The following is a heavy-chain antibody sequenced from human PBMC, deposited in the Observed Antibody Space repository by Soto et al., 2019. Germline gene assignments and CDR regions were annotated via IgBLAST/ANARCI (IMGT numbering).Heavy chain of an antibody. CDR2: MNPNSGNT. CDR1: GYTFTSYD. V-gene: IGHV1-8*01. CDR3: ARSGYDFWSGPSTNYYYYMDV. D-gene: IGHD3-3*01. J-gene: IGHJ6*03. Sequence: QVQLVQSGAEVKKPGASVKVSCKASGYTFTSYDINWVRQATGQGLEWMGWMNPNSGNTGYAQKFQGRVTMTRNTSISTAYMELSSLRSEDTAVYYCARSGYDFWSGPSTNYYYYMDVWGKGTTVTVSS.